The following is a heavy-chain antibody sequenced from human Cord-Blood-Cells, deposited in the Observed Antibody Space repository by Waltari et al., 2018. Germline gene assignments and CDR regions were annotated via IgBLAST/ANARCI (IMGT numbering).Heavy chain of an antibody. CDR2: IIPIFGTA. Sequence: QVQLVQSGAEVEKPGSSVKVSCKASGGTFSSYAISWVRQAPGQGLEWMGGIIPIFGTANYAQKFQGRVTITADESTSTAYMELSSLRSEDTAVYYCARESDYYDSSGYYYAFDIWGQGTMVTVSS. V-gene: IGHV1-69*01. J-gene: IGHJ3*02. CDR3: ARESDYYDSSGYYYAFDI. D-gene: IGHD3-22*01. CDR1: GGTFSSYA.